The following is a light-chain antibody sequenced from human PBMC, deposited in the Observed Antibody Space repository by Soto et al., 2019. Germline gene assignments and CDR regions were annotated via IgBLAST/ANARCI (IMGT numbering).Light chain of an antibody. V-gene: IGKV3-15*01. Sequence: EIVMTQSPATLSVSPGERATLSCRASQSISNNLAWYQQKVGQAPRLLIYGATTRDTGIPARFIGSGSGTEFTLTISSLQTEDFATYYCQHYNSYSEAFGQGTKVELK. CDR2: GAT. CDR1: QSISNN. CDR3: QHYNSYSEA. J-gene: IGKJ1*01.